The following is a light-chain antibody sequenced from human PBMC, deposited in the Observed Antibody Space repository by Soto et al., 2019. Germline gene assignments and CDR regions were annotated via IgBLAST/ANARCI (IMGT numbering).Light chain of an antibody. CDR2: WAS. CDR1: QTIFYSSNRKDY. Sequence: DIVMTQSPDSLAVSLGERATINCRSSQTIFYSSNRKDYLAWYQQKPGQPPRVLIYWASTRESGVPDRFSGSGSGSDFTLPISNLQAEDVAVYYCQQRSNWPSTFGPGTKVDIK. J-gene: IGKJ3*01. V-gene: IGKV4-1*01. CDR3: QQRSNWPST.